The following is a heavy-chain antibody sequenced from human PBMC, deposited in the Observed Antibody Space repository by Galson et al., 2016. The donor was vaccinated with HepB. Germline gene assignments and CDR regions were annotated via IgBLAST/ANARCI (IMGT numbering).Heavy chain of an antibody. Sequence: PALVKPTQTLTLPCTFSGFSLNTGGVAVGWIRQPPGKALEWLALLYWNDDKRYSPSLKSGLTITTDTSKNQVVLIMTNLDPADTATYYCANSSRVGVSSLFVSCGQGTLVTVSS. J-gene: IGHJ4*02. CDR3: ANSSRVGVSSLFVS. CDR2: LYWNDDK. V-gene: IGHV2-5*01. D-gene: IGHD2-15*01. CDR1: GFSLNTGGVA.